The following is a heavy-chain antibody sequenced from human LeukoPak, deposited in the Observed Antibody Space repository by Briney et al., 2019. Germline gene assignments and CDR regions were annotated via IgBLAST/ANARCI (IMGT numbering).Heavy chain of an antibody. CDR3: ARVSNYYPYYFDY. Sequence: SVKVSCKASGGTFSSYAISWVRQAPGQGLEWMGGIIPIFGTANYAQKFQGRVTITADESTSTAYMELRSLRSDDTAVYYCARVSNYYPYYFDYWGQGTLVTVSS. D-gene: IGHD3-22*01. J-gene: IGHJ4*02. V-gene: IGHV1-69*13. CDR2: IIPIFGTA. CDR1: GGTFSSYA.